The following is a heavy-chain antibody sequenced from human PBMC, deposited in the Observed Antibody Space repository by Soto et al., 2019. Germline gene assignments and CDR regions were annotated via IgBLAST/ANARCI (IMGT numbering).Heavy chain of an antibody. CDR1: GYSVSSGDFY. Sequence: TLSLTCSVSGYSVSSGDFYWSWIRQHPGKGLEWLGFIDPTGGDHYNPSLKSRLNILIDTSNNQFSLRLNSVTAADTAVYYCATGQVAGPQADAAYLEYWGLGLLVTASS. CDR2: IDPTGGD. D-gene: IGHD6-19*01. CDR3: ATGQVAGPQADAAYLEY. J-gene: IGHJ4*02. V-gene: IGHV4-31*03.